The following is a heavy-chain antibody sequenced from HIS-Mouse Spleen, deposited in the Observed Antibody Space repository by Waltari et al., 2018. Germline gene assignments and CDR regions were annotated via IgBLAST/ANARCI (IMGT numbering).Heavy chain of an antibody. J-gene: IGHJ3*02. D-gene: IGHD6-13*01. CDR2: ISYDGSNK. CDR1: GFTFSSYG. V-gene: IGHV3-30*18. CDR3: AKDKEAAAAKKGIGDAFDI. Sequence: QVQLVESGGGVVQPGRSLRLSCAASGFTFSSYGMHWVRQAPGKGLEWVAVISYDGSNKYYADSLKGRFTISRDNSKNTLYLQMNSLRAEDTAVYYCAKDKEAAAAKKGIGDAFDIWGQGTMVTVSS.